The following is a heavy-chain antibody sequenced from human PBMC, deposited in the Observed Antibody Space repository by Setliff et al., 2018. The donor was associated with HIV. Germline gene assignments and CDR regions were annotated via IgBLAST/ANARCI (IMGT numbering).Heavy chain of an antibody. Sequence: SETLSLTCTVSGGSISSGGYYWSWIRQPPGEGLEWIGHISYSEYTNYNPSLKSRVTISLDTSKKHLSLDLYSVTAADTAVYYRARDHNSGTLHAFDLWGQGTTVTVSS. CDR2: ISYSEYT. D-gene: IGHD1-26*01. CDR3: ARDHNSGTLHAFDL. CDR1: GGSISSGGYY. J-gene: IGHJ3*01. V-gene: IGHV4-61*03.